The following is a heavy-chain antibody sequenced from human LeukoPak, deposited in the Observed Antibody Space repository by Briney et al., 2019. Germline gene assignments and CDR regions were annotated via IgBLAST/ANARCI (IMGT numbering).Heavy chain of an antibody. D-gene: IGHD2-2*01. J-gene: IGHJ5*02. V-gene: IGHV3-23*01. CDR1: GFTFSSYA. CDR3: AKNHCSSTSCYVLGP. CDR2: ISGSGGST. Sequence: GGSLRLSCAASGFTFSSYAMSWVRQAPGKGLEWVSAISGSGGSTYYADSVKGRFTISRDNSKNTLYLQMNSLRAEDTVVYYCAKNHCSSTSCYVLGPWGQGTLVTVSS.